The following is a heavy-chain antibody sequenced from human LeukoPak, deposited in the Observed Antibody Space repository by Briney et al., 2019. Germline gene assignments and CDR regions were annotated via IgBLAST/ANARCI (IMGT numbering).Heavy chain of an antibody. V-gene: IGHV4-31*03. CDR3: ARAAEILPPDY. Sequence: SETLSLTCTVSGGSISSGGYYWSWIRQHPGKGLEWIGYIYYSGSTYYNPSLKSRVTISVDTSKNQFSLKLSPVTAADTAVYYCARAAEILPPDYWGQGTLVTVSS. CDR1: GGSISSGGYY. CDR2: IYYSGST. D-gene: IGHD5-24*01. J-gene: IGHJ4*02.